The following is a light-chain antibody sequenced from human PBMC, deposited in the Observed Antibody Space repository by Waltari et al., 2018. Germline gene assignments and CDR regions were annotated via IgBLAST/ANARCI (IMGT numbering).Light chain of an antibody. CDR3: QQYNNWRT. J-gene: IGKJ2*01. CDR1: QSIARN. Sequence: LMTQSPPTLSVSPGERVTLSCRASQSIARNLAWYQQKPGQAPRLLIYGASTRATDVPDRFSGSGSGTEFSLTISSLQSEDFAVYYCQQYNNWRTFGQGTKLEIK. V-gene: IGKV3-15*01. CDR2: GAS.